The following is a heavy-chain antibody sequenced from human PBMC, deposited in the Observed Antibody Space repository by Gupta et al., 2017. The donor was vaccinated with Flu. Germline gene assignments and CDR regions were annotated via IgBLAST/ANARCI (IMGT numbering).Heavy chain of an antibody. Sequence: EEHLLQSGGGLVQAGGSLRLSCAASGFPFRSYGMRWVRQAPGQGLEWVSFISGSGVITNYADSVQGRFTISRDNYENILYLQMSSLRAGDTAVYYCAKGGGFRYRSGESWPVWFDPWGQGTLVTVFS. D-gene: IGHD3-16*01. CDR1: GFPFRSYG. CDR2: ISGSGVIT. V-gene: IGHV3-23*01. CDR3: AKGGGFRYRSGESWPVWFDP. J-gene: IGHJ5*02.